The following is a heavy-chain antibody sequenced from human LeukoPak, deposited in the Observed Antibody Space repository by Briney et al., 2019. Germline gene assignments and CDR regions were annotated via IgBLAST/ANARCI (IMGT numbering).Heavy chain of an antibody. J-gene: IGHJ3*02. V-gene: IGHV3-30*18. Sequence: GGSLRLSCAASGFTFSSYGMHWVRQAPGKGLEWVAVISYDGSNKYYADSVKGRFTISRDNSKDTLYEQMNSLRAEDTAVYYCAKSHGSYGRYDALDIWGQGTMVTVSS. CDR3: AKSHGSYGRYDALDI. D-gene: IGHD1-26*01. CDR1: GFTFSSYG. CDR2: ISYDGSNK.